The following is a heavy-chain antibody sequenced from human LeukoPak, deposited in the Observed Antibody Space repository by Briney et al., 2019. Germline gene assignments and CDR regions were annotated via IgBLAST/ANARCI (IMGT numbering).Heavy chain of an antibody. D-gene: IGHD3-22*01. CDR1: GFTFSSYW. CDR2: INSDGSST. CDR3: ARRTYYYDTSGYSTDY. J-gene: IGHJ4*02. Sequence: GGSLRLSCAASGFTFSSYWMHWVRQAPGKGLVWVSRINSDGSSTSYADSVKGRFTISRDNAKNSLYLQMNSLRAEDTAVYYCARRTYYYDTSGYSTDYWGQGTLVTVSS. V-gene: IGHV3-74*01.